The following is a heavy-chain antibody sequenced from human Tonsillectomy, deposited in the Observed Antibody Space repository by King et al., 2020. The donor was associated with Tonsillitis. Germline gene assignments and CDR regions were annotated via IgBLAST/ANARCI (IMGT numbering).Heavy chain of an antibody. J-gene: IGHJ6*02. CDR2: IAYDGSNK. Sequence: VQLVESGGGVVQPGRSLRLSCAASGFIFRSYGMHWVRQAPGKGLEWVAVIAYDGSNKYYADSVKGRFTISRDNSKNTLYLQMNSQRAENTAVYYCARGFWEWLLRDGMDVWGQGTTVTVSS. D-gene: IGHD3-3*01. CDR3: ARGFWEWLLRDGMDV. V-gene: IGHV3-30*03. CDR1: GFIFRSYG.